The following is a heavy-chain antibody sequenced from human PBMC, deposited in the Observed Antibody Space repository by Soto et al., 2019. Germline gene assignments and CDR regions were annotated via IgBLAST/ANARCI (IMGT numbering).Heavy chain of an antibody. CDR3: ARHPTIARFENGLDV. J-gene: IGHJ6*02. D-gene: IGHD1-1*01. Sequence: PLETLPLTCTVSGGSGSGYYWSWIRQPPGKGLEWIGYIYYRGTTIYSPSLDRRVTLSVDTAKDQVSLKLTSVTPADTAVYYCARHPTIARFENGLDVWGQGTMVTVSS. CDR1: GGSGSGYY. CDR2: IYYRGTT. V-gene: IGHV4-59*08.